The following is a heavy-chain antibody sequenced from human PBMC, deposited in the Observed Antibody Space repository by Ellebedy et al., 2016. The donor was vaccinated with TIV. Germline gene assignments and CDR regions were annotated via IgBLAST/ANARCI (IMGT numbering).Heavy chain of an antibody. CDR1: GFTFSSYS. D-gene: IGHD2-2*01. CDR2: ISSSSSYI. CDR3: ARVGCSNTSCSL. J-gene: IGHJ4*02. V-gene: IGHV3-21*04. Sequence: GESLKISXAASGFTFSSYSMNWVRQAPGKGLEWVSSISSSSSYIYYADSVKGRFTISRDNAKNSLYLQMNSLRAEDTALYYCARVGCSNTSCSLWGQGTLVTVSS.